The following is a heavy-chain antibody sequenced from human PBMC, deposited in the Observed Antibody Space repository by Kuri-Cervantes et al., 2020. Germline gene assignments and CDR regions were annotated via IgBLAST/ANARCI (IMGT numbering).Heavy chain of an antibody. CDR1: GFTFGSYA. J-gene: IGHJ6*02. Sequence: GGSLRLSCAASGFTFGSYAMHWVRQAPGKGLEWVAVISYDGSNKYYADSVKGRFTISRDNSKNTLYLQMNSLRAEDTALYYCARDDGSGTSYYYYGMDVWGQGTTVTVSS. CDR2: ISYDGSNK. D-gene: IGHD3-10*01. V-gene: IGHV3-30-3*01. CDR3: ARDDGSGTSYYYYGMDV.